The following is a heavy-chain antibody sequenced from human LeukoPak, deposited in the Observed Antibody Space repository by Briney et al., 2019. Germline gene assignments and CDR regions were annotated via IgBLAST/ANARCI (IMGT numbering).Heavy chain of an antibody. Sequence: GGSLRLSCAASGFTFSYFWMSWVRQAPGKGLEWVANINPDGSEKYYVDSVKGRFTISRDNAKNSLYLQMNSLRAEDTAVYYCARVYYYTSGSRWGDYFDYWGQGTLVTVSS. CDR3: ARVYYYTSGSRWGDYFDY. D-gene: IGHD3-10*01. J-gene: IGHJ4*02. CDR2: INPDGSEK. CDR1: GFTFSYFW. V-gene: IGHV3-7*01.